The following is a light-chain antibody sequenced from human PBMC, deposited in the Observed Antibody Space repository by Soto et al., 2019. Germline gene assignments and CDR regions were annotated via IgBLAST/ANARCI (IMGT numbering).Light chain of an antibody. CDR2: DAS. CDR3: QQYDNLPIT. J-gene: IGKJ1*01. Sequence: DIKVTNSPSSLSASLGDRVTITCQASQAITKYLNWYQQKPGKAPKLLIFDASNLETGVPSRFSGSGSGTDFTFTISSLQPEDIATYYCQQYDNLPITFGQGTKVDIK. CDR1: QAITKY. V-gene: IGKV1-33*01.